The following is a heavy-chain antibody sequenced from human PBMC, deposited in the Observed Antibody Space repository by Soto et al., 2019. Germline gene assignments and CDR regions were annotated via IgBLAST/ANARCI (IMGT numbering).Heavy chain of an antibody. V-gene: IGHV6-1*01. CDR3: ARGGNDGDGGVEY. CDR2: TYYRSKWYN. J-gene: IGHJ4*02. D-gene: IGHD4-17*01. CDR1: GDSVSSTSAA. Sequence: QVQLQQSGPGLVKPSQTLSLTCAISGDSVSSTSAAWNWIRPSPSRGLEWLGRTYYRSKWYNDYAGAVKRRISINAGTGKNQCAGELNAVTPGDTAVDDGARGGNDGDGGVEYGGQGTLVTVSS.